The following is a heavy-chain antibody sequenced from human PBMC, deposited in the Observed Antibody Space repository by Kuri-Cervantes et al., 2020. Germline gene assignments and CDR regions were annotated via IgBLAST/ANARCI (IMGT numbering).Heavy chain of an antibody. V-gene: IGHV3-30-3*01. CDR3: ASGIIAVAGLDAFDI. CDR1: GFTFSSYA. CDR2: ISYDGSNK. J-gene: IGHJ3*02. D-gene: IGHD6-19*01. Sequence: GESLMISCAASGFTFSSYAMHWVRQAPGKGLEWVAVISYDGSNKYYADSVKGRFTISRDNSKNTLYLQMNSLRAEDTAVYYCASGIIAVAGLDAFDIWGQGTMVTVSS.